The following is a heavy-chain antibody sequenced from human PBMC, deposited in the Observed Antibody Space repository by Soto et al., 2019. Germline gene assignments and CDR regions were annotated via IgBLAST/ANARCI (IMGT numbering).Heavy chain of an antibody. CDR3: AASTVQSGVSGYFHLDH. CDR2: IVPLFDSE. V-gene: IGHV1-69*06. D-gene: IGHD3-3*01. Sequence: SVKVSCKTSGDTFANQAMRWVRQAPGQGLEWMGGIVPLFDSESYAQRSHDRVTITADKLTSTAYLEMRGLTSEDTAVYYCAASTVQSGVSGYFHLDHWGQGTLVTFSS. J-gene: IGHJ4*02. CDR1: GDTFANQA.